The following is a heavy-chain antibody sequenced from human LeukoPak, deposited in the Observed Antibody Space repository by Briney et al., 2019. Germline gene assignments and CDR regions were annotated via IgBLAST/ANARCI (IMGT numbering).Heavy chain of an antibody. CDR1: GFTFSSYG. CDR2: IWYDGSNK. Sequence: GGSLRLSCAASGFTFSSYGMHWVRQAPGKGLEWVAVIWYDGSNKYYADSVKGRFTISRDNSKNTLYLQMNSLRAEDTAVYYCAKLGYCSSTSCRTYDAFDIWGQGTMVTVSS. D-gene: IGHD2-2*01. V-gene: IGHV3-33*06. CDR3: AKLGYCSSTSCRTYDAFDI. J-gene: IGHJ3*02.